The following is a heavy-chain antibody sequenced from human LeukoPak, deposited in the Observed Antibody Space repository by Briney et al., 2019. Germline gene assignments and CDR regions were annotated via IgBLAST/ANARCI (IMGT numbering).Heavy chain of an antibody. CDR2: IYYTGST. CDR1: GGSMSTYY. CDR3: GREGIPYSPSPYYFDY. J-gene: IGHJ4*01. V-gene: IGHV4-59*01. D-gene: IGHD3-9*01. Sequence: SETLCLTCTASGGSMSTYYWSWIRQPPGKGLEWVGCIYYTGSTNYNPSLKKRSTISLDKSTSKFSLRLSSVTAAETAVYYCGREGIPYSPSPYYFDYWGQGNLVTGSS.